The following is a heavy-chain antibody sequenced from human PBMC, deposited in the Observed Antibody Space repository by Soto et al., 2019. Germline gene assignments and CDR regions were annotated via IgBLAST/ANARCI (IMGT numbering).Heavy chain of an antibody. Sequence: QVEVQESGPGLVKPSETLSITCTFSSGSVNNYHLSWIRQPAGGGLEWIGRMFDSGNTKLNPSLQSRVTMSKDGSKNQFSLKLTSVTAADTGVYYCARDHLSWYFDLWGRGTLVTVSS. CDR3: ARDHLSWYFDL. CDR2: MFDSGNT. CDR1: SGSVNNYH. V-gene: IGHV4-4*07. J-gene: IGHJ2*01.